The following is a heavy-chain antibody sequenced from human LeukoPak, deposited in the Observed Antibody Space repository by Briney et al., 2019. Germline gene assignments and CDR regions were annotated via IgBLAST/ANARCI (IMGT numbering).Heavy chain of an antibody. Sequence: AGGSLRLSCAASGFTFSSYAMSWVRQAPEKGLEWVSAISGSGGSTYYADSVKGRFTISRDNSKNTLYLQMNSLRAEDTAVYYCATSPNYVWGSYRRDSYFDYWGQGTLVTVSS. CDR2: ISGSGGST. CDR3: ATSPNYVWGSYRRDSYFDY. V-gene: IGHV3-23*01. J-gene: IGHJ4*02. CDR1: GFTFSSYA. D-gene: IGHD3-16*02.